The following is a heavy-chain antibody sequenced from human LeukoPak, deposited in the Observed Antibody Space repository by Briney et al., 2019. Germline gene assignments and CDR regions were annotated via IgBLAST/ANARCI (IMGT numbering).Heavy chain of an antibody. V-gene: IGHV3-74*01. D-gene: IGHD2-2*01. CDR3: VSFYETY. Sequence: PSGGSLRLSCAASGFTFSSYAVHWVRQAPGKGLVWVSHINSDGSWTSYADSVKGRFTISKDNAKNTVYLQMNNLRAEDTAVYYCVSFYETYWGRGTLVTVSS. J-gene: IGHJ4*02. CDR1: GFTFSSYA. CDR2: INSDGSWT.